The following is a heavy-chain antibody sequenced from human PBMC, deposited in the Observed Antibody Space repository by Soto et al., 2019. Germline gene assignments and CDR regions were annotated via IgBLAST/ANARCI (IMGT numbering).Heavy chain of an antibody. D-gene: IGHD3-10*01. CDR2: INPYSGGA. J-gene: IGHJ5*02. V-gene: IGHV1-2*02. Sequence: QVQLLQSGAEVKKPGASVKVSYKASGYTFTGYFMHWVRQAPGQGLEWMGWINPYSGGADYAQSFQGRVTMTRDTSISTVYMELSRLRFDDTPVYYCARVIRGAYYNSPLDTWGQGTVVTVSS. CDR3: ARVIRGAYYNSPLDT. CDR1: GYTFTGYF.